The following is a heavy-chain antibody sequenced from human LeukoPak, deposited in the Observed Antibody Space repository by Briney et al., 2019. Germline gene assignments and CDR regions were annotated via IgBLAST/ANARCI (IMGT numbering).Heavy chain of an antibody. D-gene: IGHD6-13*01. CDR3: AKDPGRGESSSLYYFDY. J-gene: IGHJ4*02. V-gene: IGHV3-23*01. Sequence: PGGSLRLSCAASGFTVSSNYMYWVRQAPGKGLEWVSAISGSGGSTYYADSVKGRFTISRDNSKNTLYLQMNSLRAEDTAVYYCAKDPGRGESSSLYYFDYWGQGTLVTVSS. CDR2: ISGSGGST. CDR1: GFTVSSNY.